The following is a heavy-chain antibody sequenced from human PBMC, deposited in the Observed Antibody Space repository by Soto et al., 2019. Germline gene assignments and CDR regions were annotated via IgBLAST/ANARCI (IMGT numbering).Heavy chain of an antibody. CDR3: ARGIATGQLDP. V-gene: IGHV1-3*01. J-gene: IGHJ5*02. Sequence: ALVKVSSEASGYTFTRYTMNWVRQAPGQRLEWMGWINPDNGNTKSSQKFQDRVIITRDTSASTAYMDLSSLRSEDTAVYYCARGIATGQLDPWGQGTLVTVSS. CDR1: GYTFTRYT. D-gene: IGHD2-15*01. CDR2: INPDNGNT.